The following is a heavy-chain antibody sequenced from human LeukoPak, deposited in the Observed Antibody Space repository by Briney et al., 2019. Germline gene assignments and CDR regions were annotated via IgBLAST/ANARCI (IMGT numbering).Heavy chain of an antibody. Sequence: PGGSLRLSCAASGFTVSSNYMSWVRQAPGKGLEWVSVIYSGGSTYYADSVKGRFTISRDNSKNTLYLQMNSLRAEDTAAYYCAREGGSYFSAFDIWGQGTMVTVSS. J-gene: IGHJ3*02. CDR1: GFTVSSNY. CDR2: IYSGGST. D-gene: IGHD1-26*01. V-gene: IGHV3-66*01. CDR3: AREGGSYFSAFDI.